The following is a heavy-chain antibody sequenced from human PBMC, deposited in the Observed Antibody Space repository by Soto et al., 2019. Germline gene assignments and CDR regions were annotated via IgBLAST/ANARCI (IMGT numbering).Heavy chain of an antibody. D-gene: IGHD3-10*01. CDR1: GFTFSSYA. Sequence: PWGSLRLSCAASGFTFSSYAMSWVRQAPGKGLEWVSVISGSGGITYYEDSVKGRFTISRDNAKNTLYLQMNSLRAEDTAVYYCAKGLLIMVRKVIIPPQYYYGMDVWGQGTTVTVS. CDR2: ISGSGGIT. CDR3: AKGLLIMVRKVIIPPQYYYGMDV. J-gene: IGHJ6*02. V-gene: IGHV3-23*01.